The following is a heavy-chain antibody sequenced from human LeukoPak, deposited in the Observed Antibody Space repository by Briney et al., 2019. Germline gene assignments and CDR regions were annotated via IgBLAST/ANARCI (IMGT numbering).Heavy chain of an antibody. CDR2: ISGSGGSK. CDR3: AKQDSSGYYYALFDY. J-gene: IGHJ4*02. V-gene: IGHV3-23*01. CDR1: GFTFSSYA. Sequence: GGSLRLSCAAAGFTFSSYAMSWGRQAAGKGVGWVSAISGSGGSKYCADSVKGRFTTSRDNSKNTLYLQMNSLRAEDTAVYYCAKQDSSGYYYALFDYWGQGTLVTVSS. D-gene: IGHD3-22*01.